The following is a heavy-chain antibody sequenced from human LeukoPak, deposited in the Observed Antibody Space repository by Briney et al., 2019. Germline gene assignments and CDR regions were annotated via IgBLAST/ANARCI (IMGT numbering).Heavy chain of an antibody. Sequence: GGSLRLSCAASGFRLSNYGMHWVRQAPGKGLQWVASMRYDGSRKNYADSVKGRFTISRDNAKNSLYLQMNSLRAEDTAVYYCAELGITMIGGVWGKGTTVTISS. D-gene: IGHD3-10*02. J-gene: IGHJ6*04. CDR2: MRYDGSRK. CDR1: GFRLSNYG. CDR3: AELGITMIGGV. V-gene: IGHV3-30*02.